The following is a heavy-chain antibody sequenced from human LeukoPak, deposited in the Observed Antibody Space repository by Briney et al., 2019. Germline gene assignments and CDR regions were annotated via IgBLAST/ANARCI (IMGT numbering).Heavy chain of an antibody. J-gene: IGHJ3*02. V-gene: IGHV3-23*01. CDR1: GFTFRSYA. D-gene: IGHD6-19*01. CDR2: ISGSGGST. CDR3: AKDMRPGWLAIVDAFDI. Sequence: GGSLRLSCAASGFTFRSYAMSWVRQAPGKGLEWVSAISGSGGSTYYADSVKGRFTISRDNSKNTLYLQMNSLRGEDTVVYYCAKDMRPGWLAIVDAFDIWGQGTMVTVSS.